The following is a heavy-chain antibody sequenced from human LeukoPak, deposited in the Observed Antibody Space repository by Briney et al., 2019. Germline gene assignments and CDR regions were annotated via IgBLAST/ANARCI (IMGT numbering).Heavy chain of an antibody. CDR1: GFTVSSNY. D-gene: IGHD1-26*01. Sequence: PGGSLRLSCAASGFTVSSNYMSWVRQAPGKGLEWVSVIYSGGSTYYADSVKGRFTISRDNAKNSLYLLMNSLRAEDTALYYCARAVPRKTIAGTTRVDYWGQGTLVTVSS. CDR3: ARAVPRKTIAGTTRVDY. J-gene: IGHJ4*02. CDR2: IYSGGST. V-gene: IGHV3-53*01.